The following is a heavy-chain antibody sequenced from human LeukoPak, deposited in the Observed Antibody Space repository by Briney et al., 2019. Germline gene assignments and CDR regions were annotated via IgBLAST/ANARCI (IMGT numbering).Heavy chain of an antibody. CDR3: ARDQDINRGFFQPGGY. CDR2: IIPIPGIA. CDR1: GGTFSSYA. J-gene: IGHJ4*02. V-gene: IGHV1-69*04. Sequence: SVKVSCKASGGTFSSYAISWVRQAPGQGLEWMGRIIPIPGIANYAQKFQGRVTITADKSTSTAYMELSSLRSDDTAVYYCARDQDINRGFFQPGGYWGQGTLVTVSS. D-gene: IGHD1-14*01.